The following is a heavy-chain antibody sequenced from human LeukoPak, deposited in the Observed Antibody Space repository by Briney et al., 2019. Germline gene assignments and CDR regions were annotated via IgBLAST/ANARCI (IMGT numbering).Heavy chain of an antibody. CDR1: GFTFGDYY. J-gene: IGHJ4*02. V-gene: IGHV3-11*04. CDR2: ISSSGSTR. Sequence: PGGSLRLSCVASGFTFGDYYMSWIRQAPGKGLEWVSYISSSGSTRYYADSVKGRFTISRDNAKNSLYLQMNSLRAEDTAVYYCARDGHYYDSSGFMGYWGQGTLVTVSS. CDR3: ARDGHYYDSSGFMGY. D-gene: IGHD3-22*01.